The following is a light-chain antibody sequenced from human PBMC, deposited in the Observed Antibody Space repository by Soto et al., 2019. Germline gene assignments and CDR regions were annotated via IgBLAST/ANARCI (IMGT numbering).Light chain of an antibody. CDR2: DVS. CDR3: SSYTSSSTLEGV. Sequence: QSVLTQPASVYGSPGQSITISCTGTSSDVGGYNYVSWYQQHPGKAPKLMIYDVSNRPSGVSNRFSGSKSGNTASLTISGLQAEDEADYYCSSYTSSSTLEGVFGTGTKV. CDR1: SSDVGGYNY. J-gene: IGLJ1*01. V-gene: IGLV2-14*01.